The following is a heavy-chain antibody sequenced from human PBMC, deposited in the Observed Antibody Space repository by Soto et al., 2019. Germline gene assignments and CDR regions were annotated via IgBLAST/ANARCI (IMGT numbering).Heavy chain of an antibody. D-gene: IGHD6-19*01. CDR2: ISYDGSNK. CDR1: GFTFSSYA. J-gene: IGHJ4*02. CDR3: ARNGRALAAPRADFDY. V-gene: IGHV3-30-3*01. Sequence: QVQLVESGGGVVQPGRSLRLSCAASGFTFSSYAMHWVRQAPGKGLEWVAVISYDGSNKYYADSVKGRFTISRDNSKNTLYLQMNSLRAEDTAVYYCARNGRALAAPRADFDYWGQGTLVTVSS.